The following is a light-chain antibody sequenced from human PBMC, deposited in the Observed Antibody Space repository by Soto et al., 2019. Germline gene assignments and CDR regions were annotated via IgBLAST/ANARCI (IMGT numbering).Light chain of an antibody. V-gene: IGKV1-9*01. CDR1: QDIGTY. CDR3: QHHKTYPPS. CDR2: ASS. Sequence: DIQLTQSPSFLSASVGDRVSITCRASQDIGTYLAWYQQKPGQAPRLLIYASSTFETGVSSRFSGRESGTEFTLTVNSLQHEDFATYYCQHHKTYPPSFGGGTKVEVK. J-gene: IGKJ4*01.